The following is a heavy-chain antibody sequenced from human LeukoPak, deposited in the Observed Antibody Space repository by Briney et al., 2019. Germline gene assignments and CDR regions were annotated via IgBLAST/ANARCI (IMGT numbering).Heavy chain of an antibody. CDR1: GYTFTSYG. CDR2: ISAYNGNT. Sequence: ASVTVSCKASGYTFTSYGISWVRQAPGQGLEWMGWISAYNGNTNYAQKLQGRVTMTTDTSTSTAYMGLRSLRSDDTAVYYCARGSHTIAAAAYNWFDPWGQGTLVTVSS. V-gene: IGHV1-18*01. D-gene: IGHD6-13*01. CDR3: ARGSHTIAAAAYNWFDP. J-gene: IGHJ5*02.